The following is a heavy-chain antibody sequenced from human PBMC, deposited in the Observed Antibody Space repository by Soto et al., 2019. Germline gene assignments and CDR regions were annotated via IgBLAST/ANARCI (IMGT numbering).Heavy chain of an antibody. CDR2: IRAYNGNT. CDR3: ARVITMVGGEKGGFDY. J-gene: IGHJ4*02. V-gene: IGHV1-18*01. CDR1: GYTFTSYG. D-gene: IGHD3-10*01. Sequence: QVRLVQSGAEVKKPGASVKVSCKASGYTFTSYGISWVRQAPGQGREWMGWIRAYNGNTNYAQKLQGRVTMTTDTSTSTAYMELRSLRSDDTAVYYCARVITMVGGEKGGFDYWGQGTLVTVSS.